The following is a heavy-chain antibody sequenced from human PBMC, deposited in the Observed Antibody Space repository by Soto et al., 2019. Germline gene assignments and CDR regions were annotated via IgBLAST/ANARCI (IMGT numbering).Heavy chain of an antibody. CDR3: GRDPSFTGMAV. Sequence: ASVKVSCKASGYTFTSYAMNWVRQAPGQRLEWMGWINAGNGNTKYSQKFQGRVTITRDTSASTVYMELSSLRSEDTAVYYCGRDPSFTGMAVWGQGTTVTVSS. CDR1: GYTFTSYA. D-gene: IGHD2-2*01. CDR2: INAGNGNT. V-gene: IGHV1-3*01. J-gene: IGHJ6*02.